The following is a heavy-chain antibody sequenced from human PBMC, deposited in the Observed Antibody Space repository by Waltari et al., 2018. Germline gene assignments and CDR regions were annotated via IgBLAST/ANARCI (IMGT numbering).Heavy chain of an antibody. CDR2: IYHSGST. Sequence: QVQLQQWGAGLLKPSETLSLTCAVSGYSISSGYYWGWIRQPPGKGLEWIGSIYHSGSTYYNPSLKSRVTISVDTSKNQFSLKLSSVTAADTAVYYCASINSGYGGDFDYWGQGTLVTVSS. D-gene: IGHD5-12*01. J-gene: IGHJ4*02. CDR3: ASINSGYGGDFDY. V-gene: IGHV4-38-2*01. CDR1: GYSISSGYY.